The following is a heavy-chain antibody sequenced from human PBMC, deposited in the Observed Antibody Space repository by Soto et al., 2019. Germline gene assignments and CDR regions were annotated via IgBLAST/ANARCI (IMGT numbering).Heavy chain of an antibody. D-gene: IGHD1-26*01. CDR3: AREAQIVGATNWFDP. V-gene: IGHV3-48*01. CDR1: GFTFSSYS. CDR2: ISSSSSTI. Sequence: PGGSLRLSCAASGFTFSSYSMNWVRQAPGKGLEWVSYISSSSSTIYYADSVKGRFTISRDNAKNSLYLQMNSLRAEDTAVYYCAREAQIVGATNWFDPWGQGTLVTVS. J-gene: IGHJ5*02.